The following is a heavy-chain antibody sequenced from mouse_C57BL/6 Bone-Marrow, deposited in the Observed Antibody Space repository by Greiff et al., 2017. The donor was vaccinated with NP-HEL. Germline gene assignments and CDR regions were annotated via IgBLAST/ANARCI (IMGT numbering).Heavy chain of an antibody. V-gene: IGHV5-9*01. Sequence: EVQGVESGGGLVKPGGSLKLSCAASGFTFSSYTMSWVRQTPEKRLEWVATISGGGGNTYYPDSVKGRFTISRDNAKNTLYLQMSSLRSEDTALYYCARRRLRRWYFDVWGTGTTVTVSS. J-gene: IGHJ1*03. D-gene: IGHD2-2*01. CDR1: GFTFSSYT. CDR3: ARRRLRRWYFDV. CDR2: ISGGGGNT.